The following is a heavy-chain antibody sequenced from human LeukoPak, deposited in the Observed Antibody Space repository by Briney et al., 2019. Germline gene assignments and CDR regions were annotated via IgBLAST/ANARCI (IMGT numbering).Heavy chain of an antibody. V-gene: IGHV3-23*01. CDR1: GFTFSSYV. J-gene: IGHJ3*02. CDR3: AKDIIGEQLYTNDAFDI. Sequence: GGSLRLSCAASGFTFSSYVMSWVRQAPGKGLEWVSAISGSGGSTYYADSVKGRFTISRDNPKNTLYLQMNSLRAEDTAVYYCAKDIIGEQLYTNDAFDIWGQGTMVTVSS. D-gene: IGHD3-10*01. CDR2: ISGSGGST.